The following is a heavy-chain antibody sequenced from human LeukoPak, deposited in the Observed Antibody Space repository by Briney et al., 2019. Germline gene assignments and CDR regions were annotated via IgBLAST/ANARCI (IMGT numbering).Heavy chain of an antibody. CDR3: ARVGWELLDLHFDP. CDR2: IKKDGSQK. Sequence: GGSLRLSCVASGFTFSDKWMSWVRQAPGKGPEWVASIKKDGSQKYYVDSVKGRFTISRDNAQNSLYLQMNSLRVEDTAIYSCARVGWELLDLHFDPWGQGTLVTVSS. CDR1: GFTFSDKW. J-gene: IGHJ5*02. D-gene: IGHD1-26*01. V-gene: IGHV3-7*03.